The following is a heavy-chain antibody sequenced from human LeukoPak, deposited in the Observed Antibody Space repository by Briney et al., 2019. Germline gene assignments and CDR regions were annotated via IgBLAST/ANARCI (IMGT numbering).Heavy chain of an antibody. V-gene: IGHV1-69*13. D-gene: IGHD3-9*01. Sequence: SVKVSCKASGGTLSSYAISWVRQALGQGLEWMGGIIPIFGTANYAQKFQGGVTITADESTSTAYMELSSLRSEDTAVYYCARGWSGDDILYYFDYWGQGTLVTVSS. J-gene: IGHJ4*02. CDR1: GGTLSSYA. CDR3: ARGWSGDDILYYFDY. CDR2: IIPIFGTA.